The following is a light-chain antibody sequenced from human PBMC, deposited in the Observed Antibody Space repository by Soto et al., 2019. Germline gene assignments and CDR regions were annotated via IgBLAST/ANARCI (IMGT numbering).Light chain of an antibody. CDR2: GAS. V-gene: IGKV3-20*01. CDR1: QSVSSSY. J-gene: IGKJ4*01. Sequence: EIVLTQSPGTLSLSPGERATLSCRARQSVSSSYLAWYQQKPGQAPRLLIYGASSRATGIPDRFSGSGSGTDFTLTISRLEPEDFAVYYCQQYGSSPLPVGGGTKVEIK. CDR3: QQYGSSPLP.